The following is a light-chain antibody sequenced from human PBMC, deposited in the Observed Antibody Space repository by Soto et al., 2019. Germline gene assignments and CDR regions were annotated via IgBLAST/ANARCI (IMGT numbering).Light chain of an antibody. Sequence: EIVLTQSPGTLSLSPGERATLSSRAMQSVSSSYLAWYQQRHGQAPRXIIYGASSRETGIPDRFSGSGAGTEFTLPISRLEPEDFAVDYCQQYGSSSITFGQGTRLEIK. CDR3: QQYGSSSIT. CDR1: QSVSSSY. V-gene: IGKV3-20*01. CDR2: GAS. J-gene: IGKJ5*01.